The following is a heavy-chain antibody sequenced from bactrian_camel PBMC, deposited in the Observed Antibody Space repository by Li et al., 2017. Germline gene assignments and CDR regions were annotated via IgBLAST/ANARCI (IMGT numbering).Heavy chain of an antibody. J-gene: IGHJ4*01. V-gene: IGHV3S53*01. CDR2: ISSDGST. CDR1: KLTYSSNC. Sequence: VQLVESGGGSVQTGGSLALSCVAAKLTYSSNCMGWYRQPPGQEREFVASISSDGSTRYADFVSGRFTISQDMRKATAYLQMNNLKTEDTAVYYCEAGQTQVTVS.